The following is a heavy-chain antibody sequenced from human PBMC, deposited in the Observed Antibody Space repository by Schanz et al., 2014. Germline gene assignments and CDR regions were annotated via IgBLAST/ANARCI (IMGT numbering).Heavy chain of an antibody. CDR3: ARAVKGKVAIFGVIAAQNYYYMDV. CDR2: MNPKTGNT. J-gene: IGHJ6*03. D-gene: IGHD3-3*01. Sequence: QVQLVQSGAEVKKPGASVRVSCKASGYTFTTYAMSWVRQAPGQGLEWMGWMNPKTGNTDHAQKFQGRVSMTWDTSTSTAYLDLSRLRSEDTGVYYCARAVKGKVAIFGVIAAQNYYYMDVWGKGTTVTVSS. V-gene: IGHV1-8*02. CDR1: GYTFTTYA.